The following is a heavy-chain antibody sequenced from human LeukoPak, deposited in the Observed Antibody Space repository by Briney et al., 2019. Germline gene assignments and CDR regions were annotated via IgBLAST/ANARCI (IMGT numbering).Heavy chain of an antibody. V-gene: IGHV4-31*03. CDR2: IYYSGST. J-gene: IGHJ6*02. D-gene: IGHD3-10*01. CDR1: GGSISSGGYY. Sequence: SETLSLTCTVSGGSISSGGYYWSWIRQHPGKGLEWIGYIYYSGSTYYNPSLKSRVTISVDTSKNQFSLKLSSVTAADTAVYYCARAILTMVRGVIITSYGMDVWGQGTTVTVSS. CDR3: ARAILTMVRGVIITSYGMDV.